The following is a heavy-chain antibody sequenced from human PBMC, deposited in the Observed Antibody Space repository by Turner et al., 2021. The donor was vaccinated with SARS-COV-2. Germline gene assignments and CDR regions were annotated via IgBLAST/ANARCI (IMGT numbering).Heavy chain of an antibody. CDR3: ARLMDTAMDYYGTDV. J-gene: IGHJ6*02. CDR2: IYYSGSA. CDR1: GGSLSSSSYY. D-gene: IGHD5-18*01. Sequence: QLQLQESGPGLVTPAETLSLTCTVSGGSLSSSSYYWGWMRQPPGKGLEWIGNIYYSGSAYYNPSLKSRVTISVDPSKNQFSLKLTSVTAADTAVYYCARLMDTAMDYYGTDVWGQGTTVTVSS. V-gene: IGHV4-39*01.